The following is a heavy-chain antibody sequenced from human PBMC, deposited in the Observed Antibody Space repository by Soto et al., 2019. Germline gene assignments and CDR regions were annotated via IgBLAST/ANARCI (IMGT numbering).Heavy chain of an antibody. V-gene: IGHV4-31*03. Sequence: QVQLQESGPGLVKPSQTLSLTCTVSGGSISSGAYYWSSIRQHPGKGLEWIGYIYYSGSTYYNPSLKSRVTISVYTSKNQFSLKLSSVTAADTAVYYCAIYDSSGSRGFQHWGQGTLVTVSS. CDR1: GGSISSGAYY. D-gene: IGHD3-22*01. J-gene: IGHJ1*01. CDR2: IYYSGST. CDR3: AIYDSSGSRGFQH.